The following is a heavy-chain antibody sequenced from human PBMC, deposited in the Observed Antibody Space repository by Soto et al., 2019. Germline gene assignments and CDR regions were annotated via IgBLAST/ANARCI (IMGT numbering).Heavy chain of an antibody. CDR3: AKDCSGGSCFSGY. V-gene: IGHV3-23*01. J-gene: IGHJ4*02. Sequence: EVQLLESGGGLVQPGGSLRLSCAASGFTFSSYVMSRVRQAPGKGLEWVSSITNGGGGAYYADSVKGRFTISRDNSKNTLYLQMNSLRAEDTAVYYCAKDCSGGSCFSGYWGQGTLVTVSS. CDR1: GFTFSSYV. D-gene: IGHD2-15*01. CDR2: ITNGGGGA.